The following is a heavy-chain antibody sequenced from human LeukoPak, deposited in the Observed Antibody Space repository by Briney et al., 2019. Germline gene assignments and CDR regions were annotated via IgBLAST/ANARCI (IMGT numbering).Heavy chain of an antibody. Sequence: GGSLRLSCAASGFTFSKYAMSWVRQAPGKGLEWVSAISPSDGNTFYADSVKGRFTISRDNSKNTLSLQMNSLRAEDTAVYYCARDRSISAAGDTYWGQGTLVTVSS. CDR1: GFTFSKYA. J-gene: IGHJ4*02. CDR2: ISPSDGNT. D-gene: IGHD6-13*01. V-gene: IGHV3-23*01. CDR3: ARDRSISAAGDTY.